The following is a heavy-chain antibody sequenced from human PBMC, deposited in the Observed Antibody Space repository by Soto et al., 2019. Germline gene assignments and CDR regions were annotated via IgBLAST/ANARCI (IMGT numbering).Heavy chain of an antibody. CDR3: ARGRIQLWYPFDY. Sequence: SETLSLTCAIYGGSFSGYYSTWIRQPPGKGLEWIGEINRGGDTEYNPSLKSRVTISVDTSKNQFSLKLSSMTAADTAVYYCARGRIQLWYPFDYWGQGTLVTVSS. CDR2: INRGGDT. CDR1: GGSFSGYY. D-gene: IGHD5-18*01. J-gene: IGHJ4*02. V-gene: IGHV4-34*01.